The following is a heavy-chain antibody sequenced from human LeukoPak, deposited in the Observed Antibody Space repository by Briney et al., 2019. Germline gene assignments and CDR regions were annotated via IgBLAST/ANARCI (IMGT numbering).Heavy chain of an antibody. Sequence: GGSLRLSCTTSVFPFSRYSMNWVRQAPGKGLEWVSYITSSGDTIYYADSVKGRFTISRDNAKNSVYLQMNSLRAEDTAVYYCARENGIAVAPNLDYWGQGTLVTVSS. D-gene: IGHD6-19*01. CDR3: ARENGIAVAPNLDY. CDR1: VFPFSRYS. J-gene: IGHJ4*02. V-gene: IGHV3-48*01. CDR2: ITSSGDTI.